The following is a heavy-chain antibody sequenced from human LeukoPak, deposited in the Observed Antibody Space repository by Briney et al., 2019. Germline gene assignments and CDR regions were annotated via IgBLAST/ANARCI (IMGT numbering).Heavy chain of an antibody. V-gene: IGHV4-61*02. D-gene: IGHD3-22*01. CDR2: IYTSGST. Sequence: SSETLSLTCTVSGGSISSGSYYWSWIRQPAGKGLEWIGRIYTSGSTNYNPSLKSRVTISVDTSKNQFSLKLSSVTAADTAVYYCARGVIEGPDYYDSSGYYSELSNWFDPWGQGTLVTVSS. CDR3: ARGVIEGPDYYDSSGYYSELSNWFDP. CDR1: GGSISSGSYY. J-gene: IGHJ5*02.